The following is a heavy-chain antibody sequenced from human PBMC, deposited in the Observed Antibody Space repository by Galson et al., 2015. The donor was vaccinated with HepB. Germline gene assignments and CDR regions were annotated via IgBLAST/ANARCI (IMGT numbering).Heavy chain of an antibody. D-gene: IGHD3-10*01. CDR3: TTPPLWFGELFNDY. V-gene: IGHV3-15*01. CDR1: GFTFSNAW. CDR2: IKSKTDGGTT. Sequence: SLRLSCAASGFTFSNAWMSWVRQAPGKGLEWVGRIKSKTDGGTTDYAAPVKGRLTISRDDSKNTLYLQMNSLKTEDTAVYYCTTPPLWFGELFNDYWGQGTLVTVSS. J-gene: IGHJ4*02.